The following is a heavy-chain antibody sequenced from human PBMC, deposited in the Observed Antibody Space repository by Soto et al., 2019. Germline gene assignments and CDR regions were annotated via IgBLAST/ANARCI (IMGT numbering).Heavy chain of an antibody. V-gene: IGHV3-30*18. J-gene: IGHJ4*02. CDR2: ISYDGSNK. D-gene: IGHD2-21*02. CDR3: AKVTRRPYYFDY. Sequence: QVQLVESGGGVVQPGRSLRLSCAASGFTFSNYGMHWVRQAPGKGLDWVALISYDGSNKYYADSVKGRFTISRDNSKNTLYLQMNSLRAEDTAVYYCAKVTRRPYYFDYWGQGTLVTVSS. CDR1: GFTFSNYG.